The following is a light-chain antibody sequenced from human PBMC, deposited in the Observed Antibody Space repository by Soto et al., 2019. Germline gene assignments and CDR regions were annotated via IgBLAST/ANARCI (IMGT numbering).Light chain of an antibody. CDR3: SSDGFINHLV. J-gene: IGLJ2*01. CDR2: EVS. V-gene: IGLV2-8*01. CDR1: SSDVGGYNY. Sequence: QSVLTQPPSASGSPGQSVTISCTGTSSDVGGYNYVSWYQQHPGKAPKLMIYEVSKRPSGVPDRFSGSKSGNTASLTVSGVQVLDCDDSACSSDGFINHLVSGRGAKL.